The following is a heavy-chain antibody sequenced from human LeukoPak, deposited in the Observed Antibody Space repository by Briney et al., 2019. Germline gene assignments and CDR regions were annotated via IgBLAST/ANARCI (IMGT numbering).Heavy chain of an antibody. J-gene: IGHJ4*02. D-gene: IGHD2-15*01. V-gene: IGHV1-2*02. CDR2: INPNSDDT. CDR1: GYTFTGYY. Sequence: VASVKVSCKASGYTFTGYYMHWVRLAPGQGLEWMGWINPNSDDTNYAQKFQGRVTMTRDTSISTAYMELSRLTSDDTAVYYCARSNVVGVTSPWYFDYWGQGTLVTVSS. CDR3: ARSNVVGVTSPWYFDY.